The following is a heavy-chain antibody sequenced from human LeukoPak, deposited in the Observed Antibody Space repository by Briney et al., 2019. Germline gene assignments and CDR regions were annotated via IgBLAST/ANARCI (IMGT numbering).Heavy chain of an antibody. Sequence: SQTLSLTCALNSGSFSGYYWAWIRRPPGKGLEWIGEITDSGRTNYSPSLKSRVTISTDTSKNQFSLSLISVTAADTGVYYCARVSYGYDALDVWGQGTTVTVFS. V-gene: IGHV4-34*01. D-gene: IGHD5-12*01. CDR3: ARVSYGYDALDV. CDR2: ITDSGRT. CDR1: SGSFSGYY. J-gene: IGHJ3*01.